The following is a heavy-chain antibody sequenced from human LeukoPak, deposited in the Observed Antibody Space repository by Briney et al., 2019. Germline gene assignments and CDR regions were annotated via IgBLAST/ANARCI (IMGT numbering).Heavy chain of an antibody. J-gene: IGHJ4*02. CDR2: IYYSGST. D-gene: IGHD6-13*01. Sequence: SATLSLTCTVSGGSISSSNYYWGWIRQPPGKGLEWIGYIYYSGSTNYNPSLKSRVTISVDTSKNQFSLKLSSVTAADTAVYYCAREGGSGIAPYFDYWGQGTLVTVSS. CDR1: GGSISSSNYY. V-gene: IGHV4-61*01. CDR3: AREGGSGIAPYFDY.